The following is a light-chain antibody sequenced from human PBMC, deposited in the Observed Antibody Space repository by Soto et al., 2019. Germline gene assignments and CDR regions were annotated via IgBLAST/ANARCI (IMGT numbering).Light chain of an antibody. V-gene: IGKV3-20*01. J-gene: IGKJ5*01. CDR3: QQYCSSPPFT. Sequence: EIVLTQSPGTLSLSPGERATLSCRASQSVSSSYLAWYQQKPGQAPRLLIYGASSRATGIPDRVSGSVSGTDFTLTLSRLEPEDYAVYYGQQYCSSPPFTFGQGTRLEIK. CDR1: QSVSSSY. CDR2: GAS.